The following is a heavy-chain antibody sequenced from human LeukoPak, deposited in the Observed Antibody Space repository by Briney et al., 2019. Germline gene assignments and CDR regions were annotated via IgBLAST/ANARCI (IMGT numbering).Heavy chain of an antibody. Sequence: ASVKVSCKVSGYTLTELSMHWVRQAPGKGLEWMGGFDPEIAKTIYAQKFQGRVTMTGETSTDTAYMELSSLKSEHTAMHYCATVSGLEWQLLHQTFDYWRQGTLLTVSS. V-gene: IGHV1-24*01. D-gene: IGHD1-26*01. CDR1: GYTLTELS. CDR2: FDPEIAKT. CDR3: ATVSGLEWQLLHQTFDY. J-gene: IGHJ4*02.